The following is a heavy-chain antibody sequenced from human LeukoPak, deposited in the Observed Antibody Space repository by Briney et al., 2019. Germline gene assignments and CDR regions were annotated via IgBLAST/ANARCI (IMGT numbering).Heavy chain of an antibody. CDR3: AKDRRRFWSGYLDY. J-gene: IGHJ4*02. Sequence: GGSLRLSCAASGFSLSSYAMSWVRQAPGKGLEWVSGISDSGSSTYYADSVKGRLTISRDNSKNTLYLQMNSLTAEDTAVYYCAKDRRRFWSGYLDYWGQGALVTVSS. V-gene: IGHV3-23*01. D-gene: IGHD3-3*01. CDR1: GFSLSSYA. CDR2: ISDSGSST.